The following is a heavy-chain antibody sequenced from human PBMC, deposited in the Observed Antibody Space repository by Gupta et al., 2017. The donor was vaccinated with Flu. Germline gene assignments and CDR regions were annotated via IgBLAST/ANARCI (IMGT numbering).Heavy chain of an antibody. CDR3: ARVTWATVRTGDWFDP. CDR2: TYYSSKWYN. CDR1: GDSVSSSRAA. Sequence: QVQLQQSGPGLVKPSQTLSLTFAISGDSVSSSRAAWTWIRQSPSRGLEWLGRTYYSSKWYNDYAVSVKSRLSINADTSKNQLSLQLNSVTPEDTAVYFCARVTWATVRTGDWFDPWGQGTLVIVST. V-gene: IGHV6-1*01. D-gene: IGHD1-1*01. J-gene: IGHJ5*02.